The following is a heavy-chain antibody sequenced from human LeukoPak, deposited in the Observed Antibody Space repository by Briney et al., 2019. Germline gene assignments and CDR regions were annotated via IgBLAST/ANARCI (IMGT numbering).Heavy chain of an antibody. CDR1: GGSISTYY. Sequence: SETLSLTCTVSGGSISTYYWSWIRQPPGKGLEWIGYTYYTGSTSYNPSLKSRVTMSLDASRNQFSLELNSVSPADTAVYYCARGGNYWPQWWFDPWGRGTLVSVSS. J-gene: IGHJ5*02. D-gene: IGHD1-26*01. V-gene: IGHV4-59*01. CDR3: ARGGNYWPQWWFDP. CDR2: TYYTGST.